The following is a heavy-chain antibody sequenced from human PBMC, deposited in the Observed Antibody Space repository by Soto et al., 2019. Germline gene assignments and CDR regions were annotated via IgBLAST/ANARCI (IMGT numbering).Heavy chain of an antibody. CDR3: AREWVPVEGFQFYMDV. CDR1: GFTFSSYW. J-gene: IGHJ6*03. CDR2: INSDGSST. V-gene: IGHV3-74*01. Sequence: GGSLRLSCAASGFTFSSYWMHWVRQAPGKGLVWVSRINSDGSSTSYADSVKGRFTISRDNAKNTLYLQMNSLRAEDTAVYYCAREWVPVEGFQFYMDVWGKGTTVTVSS. D-gene: IGHD3-10*01.